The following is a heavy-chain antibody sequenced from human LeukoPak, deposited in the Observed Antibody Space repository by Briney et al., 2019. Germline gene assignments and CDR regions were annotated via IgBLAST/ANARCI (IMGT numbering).Heavy chain of an antibody. J-gene: IGHJ4*02. CDR3: AKASSDSSGYYYEVDY. Sequence: GGSLRLSCAASGFTFSDYYMSWIRQAPGKGLEWVSYISSSGSTIYYADSVRGRFTISRDNAKNSLYLQMNSLRAEDTAVYYCAKASSDSSGYYYEVDYWGQGTLVTVSS. D-gene: IGHD3-22*01. CDR2: ISSSGSTI. V-gene: IGHV3-11*04. CDR1: GFTFSDYY.